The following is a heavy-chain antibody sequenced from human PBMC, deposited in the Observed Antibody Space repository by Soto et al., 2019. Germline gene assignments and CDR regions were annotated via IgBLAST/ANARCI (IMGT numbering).Heavy chain of an antibody. V-gene: IGHV1-69*06. Sequence: SVKVSCKASGGTFSSYAISWVRQAPGQGLEWMGGIIPIFGTANYAQKFQGRVTITADKSTSTAYMELSSLRSEDTAVYYCARGTFIAARPSCFDYWGQGTLVTVSS. CDR3: ARGTFIAARPSCFDY. CDR2: IIPIFGTA. CDR1: GGTFSSYA. J-gene: IGHJ4*02. D-gene: IGHD6-6*01.